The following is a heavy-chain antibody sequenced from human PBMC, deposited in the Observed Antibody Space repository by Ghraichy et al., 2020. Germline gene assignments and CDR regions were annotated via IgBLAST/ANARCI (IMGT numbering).Heavy chain of an antibody. CDR1: GGSVSSDSYY. V-gene: IGHV4-39*06. CDR3: ASLMGVGSYYYGMDV. J-gene: IGHJ6*02. Sequence: SETLSLTCTVSGGSVSSDSYYWGWIRQTPGKGLEWIASIYYNGYTYYNPSLKSRVTISVDMSKNQFALKLSSVTAADTAVYYCASLMGVGSYYYGMDVWGQGTTVTVSS. D-gene: IGHD3-16*01. CDR2: IYYNGYT.